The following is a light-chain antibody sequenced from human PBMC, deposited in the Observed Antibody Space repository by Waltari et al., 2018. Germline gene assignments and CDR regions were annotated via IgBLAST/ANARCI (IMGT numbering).Light chain of an antibody. J-gene: IGKJ1*01. CDR2: LGS. CDR1: QSLLHSNGYNY. Sequence: DIVMTRSPLSLPVTPGEPASISCRSSQSLLHSNGYNYLDWYLQKPGQSPQLLIYLGSNRASGVPDRFSGSGSGTDFTLKISRVEAEDVGLYFCMQALHTTWTFGQGTKVEIK. CDR3: MQALHTTWT. V-gene: IGKV2-28*01.